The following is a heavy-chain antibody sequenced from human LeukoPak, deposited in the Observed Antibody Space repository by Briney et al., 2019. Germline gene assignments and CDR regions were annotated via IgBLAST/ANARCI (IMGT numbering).Heavy chain of an antibody. CDR2: IKSKVDGGTT. CDR1: GLSFNNAY. D-gene: IGHD6-13*01. J-gene: IGHJ4*02. CDR3: TTDAGYTSRWYNY. V-gene: IGHV3-15*01. Sequence: GGSLRLSCAASGLSFNNAYMCWVRQAPGEGLEWVGRIKSKVDGGTTDYGAPVKGRFTISRDDSRNTLYLQMNSLKTEDTAVYYCTTDAGYTSRWYNYWGQGTLVTVSS.